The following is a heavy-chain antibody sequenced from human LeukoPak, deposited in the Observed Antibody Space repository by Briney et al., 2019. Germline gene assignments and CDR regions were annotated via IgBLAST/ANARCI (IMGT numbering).Heavy chain of an antibody. J-gene: IGHJ6*02. Sequence: SLRLSCAASGFNFDDYAMHWVRQAPGKGLEWVSGISWSSGSIGYADSVKGRFIISRDNAKNSLYLQMNSLRAEDTALYYCAKGRYCGGDCYSYYGMDVWGQGTTVTVSS. D-gene: IGHD2-21*02. CDR1: GFNFDDYA. CDR2: ISWSSGSI. V-gene: IGHV3-9*01. CDR3: AKGRYCGGDCYSYYGMDV.